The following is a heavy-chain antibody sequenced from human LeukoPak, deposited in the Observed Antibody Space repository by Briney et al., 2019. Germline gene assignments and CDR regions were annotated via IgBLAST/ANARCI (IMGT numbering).Heavy chain of an antibody. Sequence: SETLSLTCTVSGGSISSYYWSWIRQPPGKGLEWIGNIYYSGSTYYNPSLKSRVTISVDTSKNQFSLKLSSVTAADTAVYYCARFRTNDTSGYYGGSFDYWGQGTLVTVSS. J-gene: IGHJ4*02. CDR2: IYYSGST. CDR1: GGSISSYY. D-gene: IGHD3-22*01. CDR3: ARFRTNDTSGYYGGSFDY. V-gene: IGHV4-59*08.